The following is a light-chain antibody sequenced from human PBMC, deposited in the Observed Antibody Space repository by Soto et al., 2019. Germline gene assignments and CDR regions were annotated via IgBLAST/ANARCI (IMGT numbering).Light chain of an antibody. J-gene: IGKJ1*01. Sequence: ESVLTQSPGTLSLSPGERATLSCRASQSVSSNYLAWYRRKPGQAPRLLIYGASNRATDIPGRFSGSGSGTDFTLTITRLEPEDFEVYYCQQYGSSPPTFGPGTRVEIK. CDR3: QQYGSSPPT. CDR2: GAS. CDR1: QSVSSNY. V-gene: IGKV3-20*01.